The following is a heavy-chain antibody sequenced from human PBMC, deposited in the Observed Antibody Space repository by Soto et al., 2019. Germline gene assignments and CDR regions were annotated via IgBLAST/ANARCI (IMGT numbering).Heavy chain of an antibody. J-gene: IGHJ4*02. CDR2: ISAYNGNT. D-gene: IGHD1-26*01. Sequence: QVQLVQSGAEVKKPGASVKVSCKASGYTFTSYGIGWVRQAPGQGLEWMGWISAYNGNTNYAQKLQGRVTMTTDTATSTDYMELRSLRSDDTAVYYCARDRGSYALDYWGQGTLVTVSS. V-gene: IGHV1-18*01. CDR3: ARDRGSYALDY. CDR1: GYTFTSYG.